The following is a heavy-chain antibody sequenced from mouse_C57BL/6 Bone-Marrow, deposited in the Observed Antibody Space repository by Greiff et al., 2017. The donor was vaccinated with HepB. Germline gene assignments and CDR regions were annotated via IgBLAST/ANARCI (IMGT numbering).Heavy chain of an antibody. Sequence: VQLQQSGAELARPGASVKLSCKASGYTFTSYGISWVKQRTGQGLEWIVEIYPRSGNTYYNEKFKGKATLTADKSSSTAYMELRSLTSEDSAVYFCARSDDDYDRGAMDYWGQGTSVTVSS. CDR3: ARSDDDYDRGAMDY. V-gene: IGHV1-81*01. D-gene: IGHD2-4*01. CDR1: GYTFTSYG. J-gene: IGHJ4*01. CDR2: IYPRSGNT.